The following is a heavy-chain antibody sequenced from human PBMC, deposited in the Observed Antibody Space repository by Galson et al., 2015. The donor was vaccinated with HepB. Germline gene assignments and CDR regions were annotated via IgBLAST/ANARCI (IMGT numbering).Heavy chain of an antibody. Sequence: SLRLSCAASGFTFSSYAMHWVRQAPGKGLEWVAVISYDGSNKYYADSVKGRFTISRDNSKNTLYLQMNSLRAEDTAVYYCARDMKVLWFGELLPKDNWFDPWGQGTLVTVSS. CDR1: GFTFSSYA. CDR2: ISYDGSNK. J-gene: IGHJ5*02. V-gene: IGHV3-30-3*01. D-gene: IGHD3-10*01. CDR3: ARDMKVLWFGELLPKDNWFDP.